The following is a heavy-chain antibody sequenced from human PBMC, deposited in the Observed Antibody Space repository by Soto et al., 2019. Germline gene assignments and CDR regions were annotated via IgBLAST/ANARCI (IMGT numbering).Heavy chain of an antibody. D-gene: IGHD5-18*01. CDR2: IIPIFGTA. V-gene: IGHV1-69*12. J-gene: IGHJ6*02. CDR3: ARGGYTYGVYYYYFAMDV. Sequence: QVQLVQSEAEVKKPGSSVKVSCNASGGTFSSYAISWVRQAPGEGLEWMGGIIPIFGTANYAQKFQGRVTITADESTSTDHMELSSLRSEDTAVYYCARGGYTYGVYYYYFAMDVWGQGTTVTVSS. CDR1: GGTFSSYA.